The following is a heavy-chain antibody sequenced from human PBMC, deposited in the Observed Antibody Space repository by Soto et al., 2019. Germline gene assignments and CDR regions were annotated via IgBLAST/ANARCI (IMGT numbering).Heavy chain of an antibody. CDR1: GYIFVNYG. J-gene: IGHJ6*02. V-gene: IGHV1-18*01. CDR3: ALVDNYVSPTSQDV. D-gene: IGHD3-16*01. CDR2: ISPYSGNT. Sequence: QVQLVQSGDEVRKPGSSVKVSCKASGYIFVNYGIAWVRQAPGQGLEWMGWISPYSGNTHYASKVQGRLTMTTYTSPSSAYMDLGSLTSDDTAVYHCALVDNYVSPTSQDVWGQGTTDTVSS.